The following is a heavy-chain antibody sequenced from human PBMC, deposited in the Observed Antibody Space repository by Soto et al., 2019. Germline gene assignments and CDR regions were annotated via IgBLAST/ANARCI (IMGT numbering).Heavy chain of an antibody. V-gene: IGHV3-23*01. J-gene: IGHJ4*02. CDR1: GFTFSDYA. CDR2: ISPSGAST. CDR3: AKDRSTGWYYFDY. Sequence: PGGSLRLSCVASGFTFSDYAMNWVRQAPWKGLEWVSGISPSGASTYYADSVKGRFTISRDSSKNMVYLQMNSLRPEDTAVYYCAKDRSTGWYYFDYWGQGTPVTVSS. D-gene: IGHD6-19*01.